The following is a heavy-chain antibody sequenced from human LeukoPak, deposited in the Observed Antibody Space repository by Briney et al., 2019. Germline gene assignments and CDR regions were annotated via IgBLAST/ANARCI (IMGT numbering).Heavy chain of an antibody. CDR1: GYTFTSYG. D-gene: IGHD3-10*01. V-gene: IGHV1-18*01. CDR3: ARFAPSLWFGELSHPPNFDY. Sequence: GASVKVSCKASGYTFTSYGISWVRQAPGQGLEWMGLISAYYGNTNYAQKLQGRVTMTTDTSTSTAYMELRSLRSDDTAVYYCARFAPSLWFGELSHPPNFDYWGQGTLVTVSS. J-gene: IGHJ4*02. CDR2: ISAYYGNT.